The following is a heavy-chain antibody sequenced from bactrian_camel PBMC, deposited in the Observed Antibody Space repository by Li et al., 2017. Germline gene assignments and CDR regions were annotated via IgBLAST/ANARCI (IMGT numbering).Heavy chain of an antibody. CDR3: NGRFGTDDSLYDY. D-gene: IGHD1*01. J-gene: IGHJ4*01. V-gene: IGHV3S53*01. CDR1: GDIFSRCG. Sequence: HVQLVESGGGSVQAGGSLKLTCAASGDIFSRCGMGWYRQAPGKARDLVSSISRDGAITYADSVKGRFTIPRDNAKKTVYLQMERLKSEDTARYYCNGRFGTDDSLYDYWGQGTQVTVS. CDR2: ISRDGAI.